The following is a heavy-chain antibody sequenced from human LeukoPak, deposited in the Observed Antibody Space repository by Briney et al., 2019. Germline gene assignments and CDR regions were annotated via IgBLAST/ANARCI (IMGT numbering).Heavy chain of an antibody. J-gene: IGHJ4*02. CDR2: ISGSGT. CDR3: AKARYSSGWNYFDY. V-gene: IGHV3-23*01. CDR1: GFSFSNYA. D-gene: IGHD6-19*01. Sequence: HSGGSLRLSCAASGFSFSNYAMSWVRQAPGKGLEWVSSISGSGTEYADSVKGGCTIYRQNAKNTVYLQMNSLRAEDTAIYYCAKARYSSGWNYFDYWGQGTPVTVSS.